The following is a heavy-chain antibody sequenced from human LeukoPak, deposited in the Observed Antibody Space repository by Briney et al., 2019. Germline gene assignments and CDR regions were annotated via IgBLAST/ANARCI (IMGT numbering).Heavy chain of an antibody. J-gene: IGHJ6*03. CDR3: ARLTGYYDFWSGYSRSDYYYYMDV. CDR2: IYTSGST. V-gene: IGHV4-4*09. Sequence: SETLSLTCTVSGDSISSGHYWDWIRQPPGRGLEWIGYIYTSGSTNYNPSLKSRVTISVDTFKNQFSLKLSSVTAADTAVYYCARLTGYYDFWSGYSRSDYYYYMDVWGKGTTVTVSS. CDR1: GDSISSGHY. D-gene: IGHD3-3*01.